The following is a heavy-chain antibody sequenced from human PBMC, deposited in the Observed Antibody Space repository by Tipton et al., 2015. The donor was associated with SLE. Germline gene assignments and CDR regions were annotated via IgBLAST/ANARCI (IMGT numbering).Heavy chain of an antibody. V-gene: IGHV4-31*03. CDR1: GGSISSGGYY. D-gene: IGHD6-13*01. J-gene: IGHJ4*02. CDR2: IYYSGST. CDR3: AGGGIADPFDY. Sequence: TLSLTCTVSGGSISSGGYYWSWIRQHPGRGLEWIGYIYYSGSTYYNPSLKSRVTISVDTSKNQFSLKLSSVTAADTAVYYCAGGGIADPFDYWGQGTLVTVSS.